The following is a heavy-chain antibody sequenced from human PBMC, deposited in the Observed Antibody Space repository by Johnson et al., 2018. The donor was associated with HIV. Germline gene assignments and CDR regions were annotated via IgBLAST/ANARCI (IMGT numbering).Heavy chain of an antibody. V-gene: IGHV3-30*02. CDR3: AKIKSWEPRAFDI. CDR2: IRYDGSNK. D-gene: IGHD1-26*01. Sequence: VAFIRYDGSNKYYADSVKGRFTISRDNSKNTLYLQMNSLRAEDTAVYYCAKIKSWEPRAFDIWGQGTMVTVSS. J-gene: IGHJ3*02.